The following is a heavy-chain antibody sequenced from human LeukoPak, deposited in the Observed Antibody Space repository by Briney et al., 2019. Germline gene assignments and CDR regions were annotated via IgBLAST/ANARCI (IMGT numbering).Heavy chain of an antibody. Sequence: GGSLPLSRAASGFTFSSYAMSWVRQAPGKGLEWVSAISGSGGSTYYADSVKGRFTISRDNSKNTLYLQMNSLRAEDTAVYYCAKDPRRIAVAAAGGFDPWGQGTLVTVSP. CDR3: AKDPRRIAVAAAGGFDP. D-gene: IGHD6-19*01. CDR1: GFTFSSYA. J-gene: IGHJ5*02. V-gene: IGHV3-23*01. CDR2: ISGSGGST.